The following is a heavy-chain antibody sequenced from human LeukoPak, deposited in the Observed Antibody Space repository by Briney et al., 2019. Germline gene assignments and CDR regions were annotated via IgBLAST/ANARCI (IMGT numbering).Heavy chain of an antibody. V-gene: IGHV3-21*01. Sequence: PGGSLRLSCAASGFTFSSGSMKWVRQAPGKGLEGVSSISSSSSYIYYADSVKGRFTISRDNAKNSLYLQMNSLRVEDTAVDYCSRTPTAYFDYWGRGTLVTVSS. CDR2: ISSSSSYI. CDR3: SRTPTAYFDY. D-gene: IGHD2-21*02. J-gene: IGHJ4*02. CDR1: GFTFSSGS.